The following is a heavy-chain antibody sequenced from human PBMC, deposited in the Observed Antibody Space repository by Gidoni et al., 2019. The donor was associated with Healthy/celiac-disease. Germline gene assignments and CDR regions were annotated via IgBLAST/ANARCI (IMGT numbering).Heavy chain of an antibody. J-gene: IGHJ4*02. CDR1: GCTFGDYA. V-gene: IGHV3-49*03. CDR2: IRSKAYGGTT. Sequence: EVQLVESGGGLVQPGRSLRLSCTASGCTFGDYAMSWFRQAPGKGLEWVGFIRSKAYGGTTEYAASVKGRFTISRDDSKSIAYLQMNSLKTEDTAVYYCTRDLIYYDSSGSQTFDYWGQGTLVTVSS. D-gene: IGHD3-22*01. CDR3: TRDLIYYDSSGSQTFDY.